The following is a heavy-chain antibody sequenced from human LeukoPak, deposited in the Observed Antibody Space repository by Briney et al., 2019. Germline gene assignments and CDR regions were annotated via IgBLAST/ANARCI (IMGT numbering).Heavy chain of an antibody. CDR2: FYPGGSDN. J-gene: IGHJ5*02. CDR1: GYSFTSYW. CDR3: ARQEYSASYSHRWFDP. D-gene: IGHD1-26*01. Sequence: GESLKISCKGSGYSFTSYWIGWVRQMPGKGLEWVGIFYPGGSDNRHSPSRQGPVTISAHKSISSAYLQWRSLKASDTAMYYCARQEYSASYSHRWFDPWGQGTLVTVSS. V-gene: IGHV5-51*01.